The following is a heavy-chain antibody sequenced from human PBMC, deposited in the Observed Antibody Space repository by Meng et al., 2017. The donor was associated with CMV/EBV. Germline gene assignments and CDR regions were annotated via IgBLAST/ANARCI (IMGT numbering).Heavy chain of an antibody. CDR1: GDSFSGNSAL. Sequence: SGDSFSGNSALWHWLRQSPSRGLEWLGRTYYRSRWYNDYAVSVKSRIIITPDTSKNHFSLQLNSVTPEDTAIYYCTRSDGRNHFDYWGLGSLVTVSS. J-gene: IGHJ4*02. V-gene: IGHV6-1*01. CDR2: TYYRSRWYN. D-gene: IGHD1-26*01. CDR3: TRSDGRNHFDY.